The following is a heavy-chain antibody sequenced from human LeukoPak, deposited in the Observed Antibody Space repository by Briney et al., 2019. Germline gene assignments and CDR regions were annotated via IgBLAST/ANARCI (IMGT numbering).Heavy chain of an antibody. Sequence: GGSLRLSCAASGFTFRNYGMQWVRQVPGKGLEWVALIWYDGSNKYYADSVEGRFTISRDNSKNTLYLQMNSLRAEDTAVYYCAKAYGPDAFDIWGQGTMVTVSS. D-gene: IGHD4-17*01. CDR3: AKAYGPDAFDI. V-gene: IGHV3-33*06. CDR2: IWYDGSNK. J-gene: IGHJ3*02. CDR1: GFTFRNYG.